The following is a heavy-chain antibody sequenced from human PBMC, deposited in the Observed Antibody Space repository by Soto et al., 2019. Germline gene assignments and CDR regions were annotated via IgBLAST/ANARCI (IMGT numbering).Heavy chain of an antibody. V-gene: IGHV4-59*01. Sequence: GKGLEWIGDFYSSGSPHHNPSLKNRVSISEDRSKNEFSLKLSSVTAADTAIYYCAREFYYDSSGIGFDSWGQGTLVTVSS. D-gene: IGHD3-22*01. CDR3: AREFYYDSSGIGFDS. CDR2: FYSSGSP. J-gene: IGHJ4*02.